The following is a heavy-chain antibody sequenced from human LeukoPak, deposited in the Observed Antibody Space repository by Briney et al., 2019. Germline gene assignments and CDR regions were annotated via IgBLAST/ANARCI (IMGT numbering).Heavy chain of an antibody. CDR1: GFIFSRYA. CDR3: AKKLGSSPGDFFDY. J-gene: IGHJ4*02. V-gene: IGHV3-23*01. D-gene: IGHD6-6*01. CDR2: INDNGGGT. Sequence: PGGSLRLSCAVSGFIFSRYAMSWVRHAPAQGLEGVSDINDNGGGTFYADPAKGRFTVSRDNSKNTLYMQMNSLRGGDTAVYYCAKKLGSSPGDFFDYWGQGTLVTVSS.